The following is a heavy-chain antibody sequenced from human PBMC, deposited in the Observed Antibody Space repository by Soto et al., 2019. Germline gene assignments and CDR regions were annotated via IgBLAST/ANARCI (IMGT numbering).Heavy chain of an antibody. D-gene: IGHD3-10*01. Sequence: EVQLLESGGGLVQPGGSLRLSCVASGFTFKNFAVSWVRQAPGKGMEWVSAIGGSGSSANYADSVKGRFTVSRDDSKSTLYLQVSGLRVDDTALYYCAKDGVAYNGEWDWFDLWGQGTLVTVSS. CDR2: IGGSGSSA. CDR1: GFTFKNFA. J-gene: IGHJ5*02. V-gene: IGHV3-23*01. CDR3: AKDGVAYNGEWDWFDL.